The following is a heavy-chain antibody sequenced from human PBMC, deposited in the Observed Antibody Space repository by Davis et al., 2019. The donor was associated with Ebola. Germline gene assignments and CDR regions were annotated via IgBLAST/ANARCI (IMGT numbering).Heavy chain of an antibody. V-gene: IGHV3-74*01. D-gene: IGHD1-26*01. CDR1: GFTFSSYW. Sequence: GESLKISCAASGFTFSSYWMHWVRQAPGKGLVWVSRINSDGSSTTYADSVKGRFTISRDNAKSTLYLQMNSLRAEDTAVYYCAKAGHCGNYCSFDSWGQGTLVTVSS. J-gene: IGHJ4*02. CDR3: AKAGHCGNYCSFDS. CDR2: INSDGSST.